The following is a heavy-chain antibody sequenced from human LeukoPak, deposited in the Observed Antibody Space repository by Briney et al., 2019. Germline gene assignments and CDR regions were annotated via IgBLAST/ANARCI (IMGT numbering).Heavy chain of an antibody. D-gene: IGHD6-6*01. J-gene: IGHJ4*02. CDR3: ARCNSHARGFSSPYYFDY. Sequence: ASVKVSCKASGYTITNYYMHWVRQAPGQGLEWMGIINPSGDSTIYAQKFQGRVTMTRDTSTSTVYMELSSLRSEDTAVYYCARCNSHARGFSSPYYFDYWGQGTLVTVSS. V-gene: IGHV1-46*01. CDR2: INPSGDST. CDR1: GYTITNYY.